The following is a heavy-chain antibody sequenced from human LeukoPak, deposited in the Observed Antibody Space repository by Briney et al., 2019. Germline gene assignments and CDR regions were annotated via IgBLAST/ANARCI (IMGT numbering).Heavy chain of an antibody. J-gene: IGHJ3*02. D-gene: IGHD3-10*01. CDR3: ARPLGHYGSGKSAFDI. V-gene: IGHV3-21*01. CDR2: ISSSTSYI. Sequence: GGSVRLSCAASGFTFSSYSMNWVRQAPGKGLEWVSSISSSTSYIYYADSVKGRFTISRDNAKNSLYLQMNSLRAEDTAVYYCARPLGHYGSGKSAFDIWGQGTMVTVSS. CDR1: GFTFSSYS.